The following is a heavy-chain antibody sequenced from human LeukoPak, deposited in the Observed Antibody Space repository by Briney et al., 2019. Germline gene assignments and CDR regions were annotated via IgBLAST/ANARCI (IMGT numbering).Heavy chain of an antibody. CDR2: IRYDGSNK. D-gene: IGHD6-13*01. CDR3: AKEGPYSSSWEGFDY. J-gene: IGHJ4*02. V-gene: IGHV3-30*02. Sequence: GGSLRLPCAASGFTFSSYGMHWVRQAPGKGLEWVAFIRYDGSNKYYADSVKGRFTISRDNSKNTLYLQMNSLRDEDTAVYYCAKEGPYSSSWEGFDYWGQGTLVTVSS. CDR1: GFTFSSYG.